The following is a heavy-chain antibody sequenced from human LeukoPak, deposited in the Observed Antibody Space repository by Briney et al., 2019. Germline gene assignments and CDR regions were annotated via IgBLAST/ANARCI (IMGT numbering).Heavy chain of an antibody. CDR1: GYTFTSYG. CDR2: ISAYNGNT. V-gene: IGHV1-18*01. CDR3: ARVGQWLVENDWFDP. D-gene: IGHD6-19*01. Sequence: EASVKVSCKASGYTFTSYGISWVRQAPGQGLEWMGWISAYNGNTNYAQKLQGRVTMTTDTSTSTAYMELSRLRSDDTAVYYCARVGQWLVENDWFDPWGQGTLVTVSS. J-gene: IGHJ5*02.